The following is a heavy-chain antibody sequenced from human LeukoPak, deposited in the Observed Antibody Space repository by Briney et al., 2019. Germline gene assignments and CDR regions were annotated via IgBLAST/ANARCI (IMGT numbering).Heavy chain of an antibody. V-gene: IGHV1-69*06. CDR2: IIPIFGTA. Sequence: ASVKVSCKASGATFISYAMSWVRQAPGQGLEWMGGIIPIFGTANYAQKFQGRVTITADKSTSTAYMELSSLRSEDTAVYYCARDRGYSYGYSYYYYMDVWGKGTTVTVSS. D-gene: IGHD5-18*01. J-gene: IGHJ6*03. CDR1: GATFISYA. CDR3: ARDRGYSYGYSYYYYMDV.